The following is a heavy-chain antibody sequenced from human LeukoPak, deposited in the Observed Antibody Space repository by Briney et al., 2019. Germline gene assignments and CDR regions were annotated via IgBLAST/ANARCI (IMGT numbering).Heavy chain of an antibody. D-gene: IGHD5-12*01. J-gene: IGHJ5*02. V-gene: IGHV3-21*01. CDR1: GFTLRSYS. CDR3: ARESGYYNWFDP. CDR2: ISSSSSHI. Sequence: GGSLRLSCVASGFTLRSYSMNWVCQAPGKGLEWVSFISSSSSHISYADSVRGRFTISRDNAKNSLYLQMNSLRAEDTAIYYCARESGYYNWFDPWGQGTLVTVSS.